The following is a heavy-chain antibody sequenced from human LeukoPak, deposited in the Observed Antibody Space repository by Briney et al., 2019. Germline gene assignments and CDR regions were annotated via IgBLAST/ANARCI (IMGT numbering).Heavy chain of an antibody. CDR3: ARTFYDFWSGFSNYDSFHI. CDR2: NSAYNDNT. CDR1: GYTFTNYG. D-gene: IGHD3-3*01. Sequence: ASVKVSCKASGYTFTNYGIIWVRQAPGRGLEWMGWNSAYNDNTNYAQKFQGRVTMTTDTSTNTAYMELRSLTSDDTAVYYCARTFYDFWSGFSNYDSFHIWGQGTLVTVSS. V-gene: IGHV1-18*01. J-gene: IGHJ3*02.